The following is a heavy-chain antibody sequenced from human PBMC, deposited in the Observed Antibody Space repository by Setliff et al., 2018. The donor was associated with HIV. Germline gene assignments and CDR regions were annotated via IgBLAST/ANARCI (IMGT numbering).Heavy chain of an antibody. D-gene: IGHD3-10*01. CDR3: ARAPRLTMIRGVFDY. Sequence: GSLRLSGAASGFTISSHQMSWVSQAPGKGLEWVAKIIQDESAKYYLDSVKGRFTISRDNAKNSLYLQMNSLRSEDTAVYYCARAPRLTMIRGVFDYWGQGTLVTVSS. J-gene: IGHJ4*02. CDR1: GFTISSHQ. V-gene: IGHV3-7*03. CDR2: IIQDESAK.